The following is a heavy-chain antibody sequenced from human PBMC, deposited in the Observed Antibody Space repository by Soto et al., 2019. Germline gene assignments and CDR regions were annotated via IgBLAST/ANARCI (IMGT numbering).Heavy chain of an antibody. CDR3: ARDLQYSRLFYGMDV. CDR2: ISAYNGNT. Sequence: ASVKVSCKASGYTFTSYCISWVRQAPGQGLEWMGWISAYNGNTNYAQKLQGRVTMTTDTSTSTAYMELRSLRSDDTAVYYCARDLQYSRLFYGMDVWGQGTTVTVSS. V-gene: IGHV1-18*01. D-gene: IGHD6-13*01. J-gene: IGHJ6*02. CDR1: GYTFTSYC.